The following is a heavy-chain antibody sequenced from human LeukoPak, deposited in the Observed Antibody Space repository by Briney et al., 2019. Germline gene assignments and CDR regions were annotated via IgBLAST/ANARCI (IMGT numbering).Heavy chain of an antibody. V-gene: IGHV3-7*01. CDR3: ARSSDS. CDR2: IQQDGSGE. J-gene: IGHJ5*01. Sequence: QPGGSLRLSCEASGFPFSTFWMIWVRQPPGKGLEWVAKIQQDGSGEQYVDSVKGRFTISRDNAKNSLYLQMNSLRAEDTAVYYCARSSDSWGQGTLVTVSS. CDR1: GFPFSTFW.